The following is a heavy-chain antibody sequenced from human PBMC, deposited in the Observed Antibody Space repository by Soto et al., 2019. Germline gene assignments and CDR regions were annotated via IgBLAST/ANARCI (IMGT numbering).Heavy chain of an antibody. CDR1: GFTFSSYV. Sequence: PGGSLRLSCAASGFTFSSYVMSWVRQAPGKGLEWVSAISGSGDNTYYTDSVKVRFTISRDNSKNTLFLQMNSLRAEDTAVYYCAKEDIVRMVFTNDGVDVWGQGTTVTVSS. D-gene: IGHD2-8*01. CDR3: AKEDIVRMVFTNDGVDV. J-gene: IGHJ6*02. CDR2: ISGSGDNT. V-gene: IGHV3-23*01.